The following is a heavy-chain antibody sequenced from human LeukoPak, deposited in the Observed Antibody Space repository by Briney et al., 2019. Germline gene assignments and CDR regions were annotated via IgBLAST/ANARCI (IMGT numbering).Heavy chain of an antibody. V-gene: IGHV4-4*07. CDR3: ARVEQWPNWFDP. J-gene: IGHJ5*02. Sequence: PSETLSLTCTVSGGSISSYYWSWIRQPAGKGLESIGRIYTSGSTNYNPSLKGRVTMSVDTSKNQFSLKLSSVTAADTAVYYCARVEQWPNWFDPWGQGTLVTVSS. CDR1: GGSISSYY. CDR2: IYTSGST. D-gene: IGHD6-19*01.